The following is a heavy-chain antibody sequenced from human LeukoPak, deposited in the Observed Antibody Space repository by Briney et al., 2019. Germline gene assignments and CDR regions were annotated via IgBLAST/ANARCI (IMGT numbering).Heavy chain of an antibody. CDR2: IVVGSGNT. CDR3: AAHWKTGEDIPFPNY. Sequence: SVKVSCKASGFTFTSSAVQWVRQARGQRLEWIGWIVVGSGNTNYAQKFQERVTITRDMSTSTAYMELSSLRSEDTAVYYCAAHWKTGEDIPFPNYWGQGTLVTVSS. D-gene: IGHD1-1*01. J-gene: IGHJ4*02. CDR1: GFTFTSSA. V-gene: IGHV1-58*01.